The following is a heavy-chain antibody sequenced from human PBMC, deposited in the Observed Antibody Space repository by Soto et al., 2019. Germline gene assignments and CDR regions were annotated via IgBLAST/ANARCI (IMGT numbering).Heavy chain of an antibody. V-gene: IGHV1-18*01. D-gene: IGHD1-1*01. CDR1: GDGFTTYG. CDR3: ARGRYGDY. J-gene: IGHJ4*02. Sequence: QVHLVQSGAEVKKPGASVTVSCKGSGDGFTTYGITWVRQAPGQGLEWMAWISAHTGNTNYAQKVQGRVTVTRDTSTSTAYMELRSLRYDDTAVYYCARGRYGDYWGQGALVTVSS. CDR2: ISAHTGNT.